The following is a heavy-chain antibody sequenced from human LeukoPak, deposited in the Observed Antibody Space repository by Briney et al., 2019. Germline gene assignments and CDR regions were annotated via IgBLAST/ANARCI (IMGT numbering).Heavy chain of an antibody. CDR2: INHSGST. CDR3: ASRSRGVRDTIYHYGMDV. Sequence: SETLSLTCAVYGGSFSGYYWSWIRQPPGKGLEWIGEINHSGSTNYNPSLKSRVTISVDTSKNQFSLKLSSVTAADTAVYYCASRSRGVRDTIYHYGMDVWGQGTTVTVSS. D-gene: IGHD3-10*01. CDR1: GGSFSGYY. J-gene: IGHJ6*02. V-gene: IGHV4-34*01.